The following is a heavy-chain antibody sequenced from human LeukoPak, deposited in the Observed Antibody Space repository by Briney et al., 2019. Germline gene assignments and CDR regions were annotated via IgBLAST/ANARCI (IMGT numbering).Heavy chain of an antibody. D-gene: IGHD6-6*01. CDR1: GFTFSGSA. Sequence: GGSLRLSCAASGFTFSGSAMHWVRQASGKGLEWVGRIRSKANSYATAYAASVKGRFTISRDDSKNTAYLQMNSLKTEDTAVYYCARGSSLGAFDIWGQGTMVTVSS. CDR2: IRSKANSYAT. J-gene: IGHJ3*02. CDR3: ARGSSLGAFDI. V-gene: IGHV3-73*01.